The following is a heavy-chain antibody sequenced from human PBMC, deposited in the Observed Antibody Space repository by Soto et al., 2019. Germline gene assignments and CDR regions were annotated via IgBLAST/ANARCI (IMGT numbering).Heavy chain of an antibody. CDR3: TGSSWSF. J-gene: IGHJ4*02. CDR2: LKSKTDGGTT. V-gene: IGHV3-15*01. CDR1: GFTLSNAW. Sequence: PGGSLGLSCAASGFTLSNAWMSWVRQAPGKGLEWVGRLKSKTDGGTTDYTTPVKGRFTISRDDSKNTLYLQMSSLKTEDTAVYYCTGSSWSFWGQGTLVTVSS. D-gene: IGHD6-13*01.